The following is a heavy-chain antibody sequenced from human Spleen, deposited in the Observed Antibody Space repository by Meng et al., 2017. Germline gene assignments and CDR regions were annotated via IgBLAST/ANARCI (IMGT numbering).Heavy chain of an antibody. J-gene: IGHJ4*02. CDR1: GYNFPDYY. CDR2: IDPKNGDT. D-gene: IGHD6-13*01. V-gene: IGHV1-2*06. CDR3: ARDEDISAAGKLFGDY. Sequence: QVQLVQSGAKVKTPGASVKVSCKPSGYNFPDYYIHWVRQAPGQGLEWMGRIDPKNGDTHYAQKFQGRVTMTGDTSISTAYMDLSGLRSDDTAVYYCARDEDISAAGKLFGDYWGQGTLVTVSS.